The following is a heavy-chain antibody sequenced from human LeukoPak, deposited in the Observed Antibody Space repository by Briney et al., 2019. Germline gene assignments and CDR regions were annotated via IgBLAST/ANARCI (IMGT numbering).Heavy chain of an antibody. J-gene: IGHJ6*02. Sequence: GGSLRLSCAASGLTVSSYYMNWVRQAPGKGLEWVSDISGSGGSTFYADSVKGRFTISRDNSKNTLYLQVNSLRAEDTAVYYCAKQKVAGYQDYYYYGMDAWGQGTTVTVSS. D-gene: IGHD6-19*01. CDR2: ISGSGGST. CDR1: GLTVSSYY. CDR3: AKQKVAGYQDYYYYGMDA. V-gene: IGHV3-23*01.